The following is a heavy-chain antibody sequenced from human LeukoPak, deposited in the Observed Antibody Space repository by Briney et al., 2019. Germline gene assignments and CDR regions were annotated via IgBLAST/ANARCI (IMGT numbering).Heavy chain of an antibody. J-gene: IGHJ5*02. Sequence: SETLSLTCTVSGGSISSYYWSWLRQPPGKGLEWIGYIYYSGSTNYNPSLKSRVTISVDTSKNQFSLKLSSVTAADTAVYYCAREAGGDPGVWFDPWGQGTLVTVSS. CDR3: AREAGGDPGVWFDP. CDR1: GGSISSYY. V-gene: IGHV4-59*01. D-gene: IGHD2-21*02. CDR2: IYYSGST.